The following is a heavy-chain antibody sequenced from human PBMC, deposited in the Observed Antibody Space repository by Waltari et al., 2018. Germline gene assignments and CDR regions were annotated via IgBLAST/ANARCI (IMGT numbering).Heavy chain of an antibody. Sequence: QVQLVESGGGVVQPGGSLRRSGAASGFIFNHYDMHWVRQAPGEGLGWVAFIRYEGSDRKYAESVKGRFTTSRDNSNNMLFLEMNSLRPEDTAVYYCAKDPGSSTSYGIDYWGQGTLVTVSS. CDR1: GFIFNHYD. CDR3: AKDPGSSTSYGIDY. CDR2: IRYEGSDR. J-gene: IGHJ4*02. D-gene: IGHD2-2*01. V-gene: IGHV3-30*02.